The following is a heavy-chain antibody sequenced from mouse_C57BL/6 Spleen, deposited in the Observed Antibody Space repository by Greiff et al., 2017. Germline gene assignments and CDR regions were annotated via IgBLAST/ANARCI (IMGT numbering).Heavy chain of an antibody. Sequence: EVQLQQSGAELVRPGASVKLSCTASGFNIKDDYMHWVKQRPEQGLEWIGWIDPENGDTEYASKFQGKATITADTSSNTADLQLSSRPSEDTSVYYCTTGGYFDVWGTGTTGTVSA. V-gene: IGHV14-4*01. CDR3: TTGGYFDV. J-gene: IGHJ1*03. CDR2: IDPENGDT. CDR1: GFNIKDDY.